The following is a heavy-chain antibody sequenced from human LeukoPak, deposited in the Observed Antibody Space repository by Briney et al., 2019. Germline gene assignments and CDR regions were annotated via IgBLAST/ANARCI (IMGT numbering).Heavy chain of an antibody. J-gene: IGHJ4*02. CDR1: GFTFSSYG. CDR3: AKPSVPYCSSTSCYQGPYDY. D-gene: IGHD2-2*01. V-gene: IGHV3-30*18. CDR2: ISYDGSNK. Sequence: GGSLRLSCAASGFTFSSYGMHWVRQAPGKGLEWVAVISYDGSNKYYADSVKGRINIARDNSKNTLYLQMNSLRAEDTAVYYCAKPSVPYCSSTSCYQGPYDYWGQGTLVTVSP.